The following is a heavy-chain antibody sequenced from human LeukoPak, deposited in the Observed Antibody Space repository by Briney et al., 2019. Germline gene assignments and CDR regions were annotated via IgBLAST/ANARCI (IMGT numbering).Heavy chain of an antibody. CDR1: GFTFSSYE. CDR2: ISSSGSTI. D-gene: IGHD6-19*01. CDR3: ARGPSVADSPPFDY. V-gene: IGHV3-48*03. Sequence: GGSLRLSCAASGFTFSSYEMNWVRQAPGKGLEWVSYISSSGSTIYYADSVKGRFTISRDNAKNSLYLQMNSLRAEDTAVYYCARGPSVADSPPFDYWGQGTLVTVSS. J-gene: IGHJ4*02.